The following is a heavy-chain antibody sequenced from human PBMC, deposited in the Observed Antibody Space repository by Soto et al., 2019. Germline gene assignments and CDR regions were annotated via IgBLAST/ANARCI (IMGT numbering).Heavy chain of an antibody. Sequence: QVQLVQSGAEEKKPGASVKVSCKASGYTFTGYAMHWVRQAPGHRLEWMGWINAGNGNTKYSQKFQGRVTITRETSASTTYMELSSLRSEDTAVYYCARAVAVAADFDYWGQGTLVTVSS. CDR1: GYTFTGYA. CDR2: INAGNGNT. CDR3: ARAVAVAADFDY. J-gene: IGHJ4*02. D-gene: IGHD6-19*01. V-gene: IGHV1-3*05.